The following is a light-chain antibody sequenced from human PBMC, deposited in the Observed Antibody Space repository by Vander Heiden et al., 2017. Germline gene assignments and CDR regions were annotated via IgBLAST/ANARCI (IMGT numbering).Light chain of an antibody. CDR3: QAWDSSVLYV. Sequence: SYELTQPPSVSVPPGQAATITCSGKNLGDKFVSWYQHKSGQSPVLVMYQDRRRPSGIPDRFAASHSGDTATLTIGDIQAMDEADYYCQAWDSSVLYVLGSGTKVTVL. CDR2: QDR. V-gene: IGLV3-1*01. J-gene: IGLJ1*01. CDR1: NLGDKF.